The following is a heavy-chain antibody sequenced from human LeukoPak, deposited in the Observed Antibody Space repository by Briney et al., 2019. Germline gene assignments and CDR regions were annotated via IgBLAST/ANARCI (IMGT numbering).Heavy chain of an antibody. J-gene: IGHJ4*02. D-gene: IGHD2-2*01. CDR2: IYSGGST. CDR1: GFTVSSNY. V-gene: IGHV3-53*01. CDR3: AREESSRTPFDY. Sequence: GGSLRLSCVASGFTVSSNYMSWVRQAPGKGLEWVSVIYSGGSTYYADSVKGRFTISRDNSKNTVYLQMNSLRAEDTAVYYCAREESSRTPFDYWGQGTLVTVSS.